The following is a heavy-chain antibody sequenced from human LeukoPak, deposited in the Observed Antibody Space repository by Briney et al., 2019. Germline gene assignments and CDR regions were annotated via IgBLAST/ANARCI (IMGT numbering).Heavy chain of an antibody. D-gene: IGHD2-8*01. CDR2: SIPIFGTA. J-gene: IGHJ3*02. V-gene: IGHV1-69*05. CDR3: ALSGGYCTNGVRPTDAFDI. CDR1: GGTFSSYA. Sequence: SVKVSCKASGGTFSSYAISWVRQAPGQGLEWMGGSIPIFGTANYAQKFQGRVTITTDESTSTAYMELSSLRSEDTAVYYCALSGGYCTNGVRPTDAFDIWGQGTMVTVSS.